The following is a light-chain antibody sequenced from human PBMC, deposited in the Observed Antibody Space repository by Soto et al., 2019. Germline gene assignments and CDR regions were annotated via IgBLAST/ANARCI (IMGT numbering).Light chain of an antibody. J-gene: IGLJ1*01. CDR3: CSFEGSGTFYV. CDR2: EVN. V-gene: IGLV2-23*02. Sequence: QSALTQPASVSGSPGQSITISCTGTTNDVGSYNLVSWYQHHPGKAPKLMIYEVNKWPSGVSNRFSGSKSGNTASLTISGLQAEDEANYFCCSFEGSGTFYVFGTGTKLTVL. CDR1: TNDVGSYNL.